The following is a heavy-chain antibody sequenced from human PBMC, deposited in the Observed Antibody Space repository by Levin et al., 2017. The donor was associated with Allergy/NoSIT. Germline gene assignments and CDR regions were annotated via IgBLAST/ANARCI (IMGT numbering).Heavy chain of an antibody. V-gene: IGHV4-59*01. CDR3: ARGRVILGDTNYNYGMDV. D-gene: IGHD1-26*01. CDR2: MYYSGNT. J-gene: IGHJ6*02. CDR1: GGSISSYY. Sequence: SETLSLTCTVSGGSISSYYWSWIRQPPGKGLEWIGCMYYSGNTKYNPSLKSRVTISLDTSEYQFSLKLGSVTAADTAVYYCARGRVILGDTNYNYGMDVWGQGTTVTVSS.